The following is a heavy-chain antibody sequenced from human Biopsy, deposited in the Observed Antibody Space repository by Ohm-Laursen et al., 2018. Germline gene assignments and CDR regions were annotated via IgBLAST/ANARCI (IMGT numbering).Heavy chain of an antibody. V-gene: IGHV1-46*01. CDR1: GYSFTKYY. D-gene: IGHD3-9*01. J-gene: IGHJ6*02. Sequence: SVKVSCKVSGYSFTKYYINWVRQAPGQGLEWMGIINPTGGTTSYTEKFQGRVTLTRDTSTGTVYLELNSLIYEDTALYYCARDETGSSVFGPYYYGMDVWGQGTTVTVSS. CDR3: ARDETGSSVFGPYYYGMDV. CDR2: INPTGGTT.